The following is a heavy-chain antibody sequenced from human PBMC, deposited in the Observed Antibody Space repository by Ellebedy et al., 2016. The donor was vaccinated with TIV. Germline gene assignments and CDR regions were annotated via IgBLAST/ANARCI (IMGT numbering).Heavy chain of an antibody. V-gene: IGHV4-39*07. J-gene: IGHJ5*02. CDR2: INHSGST. D-gene: IGHD4-17*01. Sequence: MPSETLSLTCTVSGGSISSSSYYWSWIRQPPGKGLEWIGEINHSGSTNYNPSLKSRVTISVDTSKNQFSLKLSSVTAADTAVYYCARMVMTTVTLANWFDPWGQGTLVTVSS. CDR1: GGSISSSSYY. CDR3: ARMVMTTVTLANWFDP.